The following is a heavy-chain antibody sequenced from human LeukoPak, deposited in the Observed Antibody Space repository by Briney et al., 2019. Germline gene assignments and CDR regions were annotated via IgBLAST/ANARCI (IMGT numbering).Heavy chain of an antibody. D-gene: IGHD3-9*01. V-gene: IGHV3-23*01. CDR1: GFTFSNYA. CDR3: AKWGDYDVLTGYYVSDY. CDR2: ITGSGGNT. Sequence: GGSLTLSCAASGFTFSNYAMSWFRQAPGKGLEWVSAITGSGGNTYYADSVKGRFTISRDNSKNTVFLQMNSLRAEDTAVYYCAKWGDYDVLTGYYVSDYWGQGTLVTVSS. J-gene: IGHJ4*02.